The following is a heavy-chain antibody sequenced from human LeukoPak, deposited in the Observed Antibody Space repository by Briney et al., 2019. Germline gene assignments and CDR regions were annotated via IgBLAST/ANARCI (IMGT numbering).Heavy chain of an antibody. Sequence: SETLSLTCTVSGGSIRSTNHDWGWIRQPPGKGLEWIGSIYYSGSTYYNPSLTSRVTISVDTSTNQFSLKLSSVTAADTAVYYCAKRGYGKSFDCWGQGTLVTVSS. D-gene: IGHD2-15*01. CDR3: AKRGYGKSFDC. J-gene: IGHJ4*02. V-gene: IGHV4-39*01. CDR2: IYYSGST. CDR1: GGSIRSTNHD.